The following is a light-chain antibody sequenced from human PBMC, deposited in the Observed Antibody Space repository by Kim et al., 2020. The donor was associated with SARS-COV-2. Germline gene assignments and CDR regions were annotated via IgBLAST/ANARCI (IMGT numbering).Light chain of an antibody. Sequence: TVTISCTRSSGNIASNYVQWYQQRPGSAPTTVIFEDNQRPCGVPDRFSGSIDSSSNSASLSISGLKIEDEADYYCQSYDSSTPHVVFGGGTQLTVL. CDR2: EDN. CDR1: SGNIASNY. J-gene: IGLJ2*01. V-gene: IGLV6-57*03. CDR3: QSYDSSTPHVV.